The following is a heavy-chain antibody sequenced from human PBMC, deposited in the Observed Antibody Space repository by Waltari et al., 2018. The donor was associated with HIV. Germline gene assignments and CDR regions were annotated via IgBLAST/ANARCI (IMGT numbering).Heavy chain of an antibody. CDR1: GGSMTSSSYH. V-gene: IGHV4-39*01. J-gene: IGHJ5*02. D-gene: IGHD4-4*01. CDR2: MSYSGST. Sequence: QLQLQESGPGLVKSSETLSLTCTVSGGSMTSSSYHWGRIRQPPGKGLEWIGSMSYSGSTYHNPSLRSRLTISVDTSKNQFSLKLTSVTAADTAVYYCARSFSGYSNYFDPWGQGTLVTVSS. CDR3: ARSFSGYSNYFDP.